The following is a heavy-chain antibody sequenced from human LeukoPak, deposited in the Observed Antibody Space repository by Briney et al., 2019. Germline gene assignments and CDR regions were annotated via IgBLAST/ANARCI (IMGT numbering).Heavy chain of an antibody. CDR3: AKAGYSSSWYKADVDY. J-gene: IGHJ4*02. Sequence: GGSLRLSCAASGFTLSSYAMSWVRQAPGKGLGWVSATSGSGGSTYYADSVKGRFTISRDNSKNTLYLQMNSLRAEDTAVYYCAKAGYSSSWYKADVDYWGQGTLVTVSS. CDR1: GFTLSSYA. D-gene: IGHD6-13*01. V-gene: IGHV3-23*01. CDR2: TSGSGGST.